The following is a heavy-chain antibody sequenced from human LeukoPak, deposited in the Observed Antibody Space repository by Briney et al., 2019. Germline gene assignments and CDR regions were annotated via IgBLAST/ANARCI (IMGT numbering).Heavy chain of an antibody. CDR1: GFTFSSYS. V-gene: IGHV3-21*01. CDR2: ISSSSSYI. J-gene: IGHJ4*02. D-gene: IGHD6-6*01. Sequence: TGGSLRLSCAASGFTFSSYSMNWVRQAPGKGPEWVSSISSSSSYIYYADSVKGRFTISRDNAKNSLYLQMNSLRAEDTAVYYCARGYSSSSLPDYWGQGTLVTVSS. CDR3: ARGYSSSSLPDY.